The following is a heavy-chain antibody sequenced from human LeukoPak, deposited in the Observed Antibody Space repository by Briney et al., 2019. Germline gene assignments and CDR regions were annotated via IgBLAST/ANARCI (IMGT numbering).Heavy chain of an antibody. J-gene: IGHJ6*02. CDR3: ARGPFESYYYYGMDV. V-gene: IGHV5-51*01. CDR2: IYPGDSDT. D-gene: IGHD3-10*01. CDR1: GYSFTSYW. Sequence: GESLKISCKGSGYSFTSYWIGWVRQMPGKGAEWMGIIYPGDSDTRYSPSFQGQVTISADKSISTAYLQWSSLKASDTAMYYCARGPFESYYYYGMDVWGQGTTVTVSS.